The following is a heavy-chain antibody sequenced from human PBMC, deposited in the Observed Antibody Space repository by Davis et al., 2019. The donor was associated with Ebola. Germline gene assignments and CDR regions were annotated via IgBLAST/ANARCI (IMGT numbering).Heavy chain of an antibody. CDR3: AKGKGYCSSTSCYSWDLFDY. CDR1: GFTFSGSA. V-gene: IGHV3-73*01. D-gene: IGHD2-2*01. J-gene: IGHJ4*02. Sequence: GGSLRLSCAASGFTFSGSAMHWVRQASGKGLEWVGRIRSKANSYATAYAASVKGRFTISRDDSKNTAYLQMNSLRAEDTAVYYCAKGKGYCSSTSCYSWDLFDYWGQGTLVTVSS. CDR2: IRSKANSYAT.